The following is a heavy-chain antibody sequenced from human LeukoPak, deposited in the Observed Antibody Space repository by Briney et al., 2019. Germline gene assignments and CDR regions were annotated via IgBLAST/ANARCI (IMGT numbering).Heavy chain of an antibody. V-gene: IGHV4-59*08. J-gene: IGHJ5*02. CDR3: ARHELLWFGELFYRSWFDP. D-gene: IGHD3-10*01. CDR2: ISYSGST. CDR1: GGSISDSY. Sequence: SETLSLTCLVSGGSISDSYWSWIRQPPGKGLEWIGYISYSGSTNSNPSLKSRVTISVDTSKNQFSLKLSSVTAADTAVYYCARHELLWFGELFYRSWFDPWGQGTLVTVSS.